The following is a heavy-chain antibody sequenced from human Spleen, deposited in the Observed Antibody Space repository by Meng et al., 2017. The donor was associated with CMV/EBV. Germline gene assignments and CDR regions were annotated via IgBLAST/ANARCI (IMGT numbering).Heavy chain of an antibody. D-gene: IGHD2-2*02. Sequence: GESLKISCAASGFTFDDYGMSWVRQAPGKGLEWVSGINWNGGSTGYADSVKGRFTISRDNAKTSLYLQMNSLRAEDTALYYGAREPIICSSTSCYKAFDIWGQGTMGTVSS. CDR3: AREPIICSSTSCYKAFDI. CDR2: INWNGGST. J-gene: IGHJ3*02. CDR1: GFTFDDYG. V-gene: IGHV3-20*04.